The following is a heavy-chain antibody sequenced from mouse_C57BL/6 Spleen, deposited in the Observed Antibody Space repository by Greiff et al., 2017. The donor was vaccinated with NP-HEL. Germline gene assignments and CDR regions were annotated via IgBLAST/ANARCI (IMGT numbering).Heavy chain of an antibody. CDR2: IYPGGGYT. D-gene: IGHD1-1*01. J-gene: IGHJ4*01. V-gene: IGHV1-63*01. CDR3: ARYYYGSSTMDY. Sequence: VQLQQSGAELVRPGTSVKMSCKASGYTFTNYWIGWAKQRPGHGLEWIGDIYPGGGYTNYNEKFKGKATLTADKSSSTAYMQVSSLTSEDSAIDYCARYYYGSSTMDYWGQGTSVTVSS. CDR1: GYTFTNYW.